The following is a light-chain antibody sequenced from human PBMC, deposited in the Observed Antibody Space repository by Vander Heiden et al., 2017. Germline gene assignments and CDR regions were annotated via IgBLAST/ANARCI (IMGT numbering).Light chain of an antibody. CDR3: QAWDSSTLV. J-gene: IGLJ2*01. CDR2: QND. V-gene: IGLV3-1*01. CDR1: KMGERF. Sequence: YALTQPPPLSVSPGQAATSTCYGDKMGERFAAWYQQRPGQSPVLLIYQNDRRPSGIHERFSGSNSGNTATLTISGNQTVDDADYYCQAWDSSTLVFGGGTKVTVL.